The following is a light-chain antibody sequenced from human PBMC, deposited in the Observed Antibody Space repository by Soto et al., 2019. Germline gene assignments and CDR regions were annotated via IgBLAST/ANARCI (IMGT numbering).Light chain of an antibody. CDR2: AAS. J-gene: IGKJ4*01. V-gene: IGKV1-39*01. CDR1: QSISTY. CDR3: QQSYSSPPVT. Sequence: DLQMTQSPSSLSASVGDRVTINCRASQSISTYLNWYQQKPGKAPKLLIYAASTLQSGVPSRFSGSGSGTDFTLTITSLQPEDFATYYCQQSYSSPPVTFGGGTKVELK.